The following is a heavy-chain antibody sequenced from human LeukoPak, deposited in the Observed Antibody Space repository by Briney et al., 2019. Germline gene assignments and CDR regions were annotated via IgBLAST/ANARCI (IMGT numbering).Heavy chain of an antibody. Sequence: GGSLRLSCAASGFTFSSYWMSWVRQAPGKGREWVANIKQDGSEKYYVDSVKGRFTISRDNAKNSLYLQMNSLRAEDTAVYYCARGRRYCTNGVCYSDYWGQGTLVTVSS. J-gene: IGHJ4*02. CDR1: GFTFSSYW. D-gene: IGHD2-8*01. V-gene: IGHV3-7*01. CDR2: IKQDGSEK. CDR3: ARGRRYCTNGVCYSDY.